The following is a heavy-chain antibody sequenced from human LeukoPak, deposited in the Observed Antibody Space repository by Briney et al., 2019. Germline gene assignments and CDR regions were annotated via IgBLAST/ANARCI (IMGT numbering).Heavy chain of an antibody. CDR1: GYTFTGYY. Sequence: ASVTVSCTASGYTFTGYYMHWVRQAPGQGLEGMGWINPNSGGTNYAQKFQGWVTMTRDTSISTAYMELSRLRPDDTAVYYCARGLDRQQLVVPGYWGQGTLVTVSS. V-gene: IGHV1-2*04. J-gene: IGHJ4*02. CDR3: ARGLDRQQLVVPGY. D-gene: IGHD6-13*01. CDR2: INPNSGGT.